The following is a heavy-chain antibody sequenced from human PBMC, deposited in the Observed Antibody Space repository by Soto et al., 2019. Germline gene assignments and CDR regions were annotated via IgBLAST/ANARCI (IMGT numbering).Heavy chain of an antibody. J-gene: IGHJ6*03. V-gene: IGHV1-69*02. D-gene: IGHD2-15*01. CDR3: ARGGCSGGSCYSPTDYYYYMDV. Sequence: QVQLVQSGAEVKKPGSSVKVSSKASGGTFSSYTISWVRQAPGQGLEWMGRIIPILGIANYAQKFQGRVTITADKSTSTAYMELSSLRSEDTAVYYCARGGCSGGSCYSPTDYYYYMDVWGKGTTVTVSS. CDR1: GGTFSSYT. CDR2: IIPILGIA.